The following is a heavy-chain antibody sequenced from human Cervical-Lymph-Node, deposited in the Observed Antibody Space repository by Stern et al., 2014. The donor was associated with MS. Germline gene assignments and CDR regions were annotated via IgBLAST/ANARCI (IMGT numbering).Heavy chain of an antibody. CDR1: GFTFSSYS. CDR3: ASPNDYSNYVPFDS. D-gene: IGHD4-11*01. V-gene: IGHV3-23*04. Sequence: EVQLVESGGGLVQPGGSLRLSCAASGFTFSSYSMSWVRQAPGKGLEWVSAISGSSGDTYYADSVKGRFTISRDNSKNTLYLQMNSLRVEDTALYYCASPNDYSNYVPFDSWGQGTLATVSS. J-gene: IGHJ4*02. CDR2: ISGSSGDT.